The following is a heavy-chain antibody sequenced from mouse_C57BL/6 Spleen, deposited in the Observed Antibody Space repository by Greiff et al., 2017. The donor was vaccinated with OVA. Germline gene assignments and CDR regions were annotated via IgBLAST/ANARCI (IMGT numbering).Heavy chain of an antibody. Sequence: VKLQQPGADLVKPGASVKLSCKASGYTFTSYWMHWVKQRPGQGLEWIGMIHPNSGSTNYNEKFKSKATLTVDKSSSTAYMQLSSLTSEDSAVYYCARSGGYYFDYWGQGTTLTVSS. CDR3: ARSGGYYFDY. J-gene: IGHJ2*01. CDR1: GYTFTSYW. CDR2: IHPNSGST. D-gene: IGHD3-1*01. V-gene: IGHV1-64*01.